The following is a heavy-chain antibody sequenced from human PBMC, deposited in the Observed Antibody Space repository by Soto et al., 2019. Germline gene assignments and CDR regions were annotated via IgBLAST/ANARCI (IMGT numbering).Heavy chain of an antibody. V-gene: IGHV3-33*01. Sequence: QVQVEESGGGVVQAGRSLRLSCAASGFTFSSHGMHWVRQAPGKGLEWVAVMWSDGSNKYYADSVKGRFTISRDNSKNTLYLQMNSLRAEDTAVYYCARDGDSSGHYSQFDYWGQGTLVTVPS. CDR1: GFTFSSHG. CDR2: MWSDGSNK. J-gene: IGHJ4*02. CDR3: ARDGDSSGHYSQFDY. D-gene: IGHD3-22*01.